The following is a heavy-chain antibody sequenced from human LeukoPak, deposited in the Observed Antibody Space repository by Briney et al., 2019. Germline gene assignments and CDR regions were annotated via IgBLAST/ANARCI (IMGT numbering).Heavy chain of an antibody. CDR2: INPNSGGT. J-gene: IGHJ6*02. D-gene: IGHD5-12*01. V-gene: IGHV1-2*02. Sequence: ASVKVSSKASGYTFTGYYMHWVRQAPGQGLEWMGWINPNSGGTDYAQKFQGRVTMTRDTSISTAYMELSRLRSDDTAVYYCARGSGYDIDYYYYGMDVWGQGTTVTVSS. CDR3: ARGSGYDIDYYYYGMDV. CDR1: GYTFTGYY.